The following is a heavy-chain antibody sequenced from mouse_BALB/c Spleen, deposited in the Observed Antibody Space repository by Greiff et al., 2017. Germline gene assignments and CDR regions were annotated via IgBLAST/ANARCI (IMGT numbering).Heavy chain of an antibody. Sequence: VQLQQSGPELVKPGASVKISCKASGYSFTGYFMNWVMQSHGKSLEWIGRINPYNGDTFYNQKFKGKATLTVDKSSSTAHMELRSLASEDSAVYYCARSCLYWYFDVWGAGTAVTVSS. V-gene: IGHV1-20*02. CDR1: GYSFTGYF. CDR2: INPYNGDT. CDR3: ARSCLYWYFDV. J-gene: IGHJ1*01.